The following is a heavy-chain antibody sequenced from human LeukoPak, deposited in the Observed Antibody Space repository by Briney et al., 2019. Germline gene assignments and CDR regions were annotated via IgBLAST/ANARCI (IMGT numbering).Heavy chain of an antibody. J-gene: IGHJ6*02. V-gene: IGHV4-59*01. CDR2: IYYSGST. Sequence: PSETLSLTCTVSGGSISSYYWSWIRQPPGKGVEWIGYIYYSGSTNYNPSLKSRVTISVDTSKNQFSLKLSSVTAADTPVHYSARLPYCSSTSCDYYYYGMDVWGQGTTVTVSS. CDR1: GGSISSYY. D-gene: IGHD2-2*01. CDR3: ARLPYCSSTSCDYYYYGMDV.